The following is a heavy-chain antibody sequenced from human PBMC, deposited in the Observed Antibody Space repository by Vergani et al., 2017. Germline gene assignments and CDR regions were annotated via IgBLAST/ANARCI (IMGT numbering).Heavy chain of an antibody. V-gene: IGHV4-38-2*02. J-gene: IGHJ5*02. CDR2: FHHTGMT. CDR1: NNSISRGYF. CDR3: SRHGGSGNLYQLFRS. Sequence: QVQLQESGPGLVKPSETLSLTCTVSNNSISRGYFWGWIRRPPGKGLEWIASFHHTGMTYYNQSLKSRVTISVDTSKILLSLKLNSVTAADTALYYCSRHGGSGNLYQLFRSWGQGNLVTRSS. D-gene: IGHD2-2*01.